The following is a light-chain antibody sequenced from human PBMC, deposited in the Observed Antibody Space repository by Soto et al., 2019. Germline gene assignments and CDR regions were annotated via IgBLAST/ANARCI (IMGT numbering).Light chain of an antibody. CDR2: WAS. V-gene: IGKV4-1*01. J-gene: IGKJ2*01. CDR3: QQYYTTPYT. Sequence: DIVMTQSPDSLAVSLGERATINCRSSQTVLYSSNNKNHLAWYQQKPGQPPKLLIYWASTRASGVPDRFSGSGSGTDFTLTSSSLQAEDVAVYYCQQYYTTPYTFGQGTKLEI. CDR1: QTVLYSSNNKNH.